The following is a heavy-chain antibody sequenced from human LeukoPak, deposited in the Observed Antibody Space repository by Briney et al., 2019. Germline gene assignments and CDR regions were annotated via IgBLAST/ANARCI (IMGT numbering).Heavy chain of an antibody. V-gene: IGHV3-30*02. CDR3: AKGGGAAPTHLLDY. Sequence: PGGSLRLSCTASEFTFSKYGMHWVRQAPGKGLEWVTFIQYDGSYKYYAESVKGRFTISRDNSKNTLYLQMNSLTAEDTAVYYCAKGGGAAPTHLLDYWGQGTLVTASS. J-gene: IGHJ4*02. D-gene: IGHD6-13*01. CDR1: EFTFSKYG. CDR2: IQYDGSYK.